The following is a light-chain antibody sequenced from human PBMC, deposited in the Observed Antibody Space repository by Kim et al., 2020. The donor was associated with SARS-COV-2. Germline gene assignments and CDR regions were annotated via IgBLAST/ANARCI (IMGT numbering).Light chain of an antibody. CDR2: QSS. J-gene: IGKJ1*01. CDR3: QQYSTYSWT. V-gene: IGKV1-5*03. CDR1: QSISGW. Sequence: ASIGDRVTITCRASQSISGWLAWFQKKPGKAPKLLIYQSSTLESGVPSRFSGSGSGTEFTLTISSLQPDDFATYYCQQYSTYSWTFGQGTKVEI.